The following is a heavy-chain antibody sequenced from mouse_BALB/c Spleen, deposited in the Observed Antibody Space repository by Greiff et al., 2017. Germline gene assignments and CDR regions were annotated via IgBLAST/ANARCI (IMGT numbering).Heavy chain of an antibody. CDR1: GDSITSGY. V-gene: IGHV3-8*02. CDR2: ISYSGST. J-gene: IGHJ3*01. D-gene: IGHD2-13*01. CDR3: ARVEYSDH. Sequence: VQLQQSGPSLVKPSQTLSLTCSVTGDSITSGYWNWFRKFPGNKLEYIGYISYSGSTYYNPSLKSRISIKRDTSKNQYYLRLNSVTSEDTATYYCARVEYSDHWGQGTLVTVSA.